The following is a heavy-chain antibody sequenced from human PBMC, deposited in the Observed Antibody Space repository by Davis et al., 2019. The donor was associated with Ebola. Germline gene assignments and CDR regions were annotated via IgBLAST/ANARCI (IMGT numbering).Heavy chain of an antibody. V-gene: IGHV3-21*01. Sequence: GGSLRLSCEASAFTFSSYILNWVRQTPGKGLEWVSSISSSSDYMYYADSVKGRFTISRDNSQNTLSLQMNSLRAEDTAVYYCARDPINSVDTAMALYYYYGMDVWGKGTTVTVSS. J-gene: IGHJ6*04. D-gene: IGHD5-18*01. CDR2: ISSSSDYM. CDR3: ARDPINSVDTAMALYYYYGMDV. CDR1: AFTFSSYI.